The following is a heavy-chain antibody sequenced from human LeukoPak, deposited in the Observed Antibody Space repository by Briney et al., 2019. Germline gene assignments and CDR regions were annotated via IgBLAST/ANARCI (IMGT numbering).Heavy chain of an antibody. J-gene: IGHJ5*02. CDR1: GGSISSYH. Sequence: SETLSLTCTVSGGSISSYHWSWIRQPPGKGLEWIGYIYHSGSTNYNPSLKSRVTISVDTSKNQFSLKLSSVTAADTAVYYCARDGLAYPGNWFDPWGQGTLVTVSS. D-gene: IGHD2-21*01. V-gene: IGHV4-59*01. CDR3: ARDGLAYPGNWFDP. CDR2: IYHSGST.